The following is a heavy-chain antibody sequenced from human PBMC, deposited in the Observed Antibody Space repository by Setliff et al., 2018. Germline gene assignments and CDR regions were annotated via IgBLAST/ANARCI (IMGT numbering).Heavy chain of an antibody. J-gene: IGHJ4*02. CDR3: ARSPFPVDTVMVTTFDS. V-gene: IGHV4-61*02. Sequence: PSETLSLTCTVSGGSISSGSYYRSWIRQPAGKGLEWIGRIYTSGSTNYNPSLESRVTISVDTSKNQFSLRLNSATAADTAVYYCARSPFPVDTVMVTTFDSWGQGTLVTVSS. D-gene: IGHD5-18*01. CDR1: GGSISSGSYY. CDR2: IYTSGST.